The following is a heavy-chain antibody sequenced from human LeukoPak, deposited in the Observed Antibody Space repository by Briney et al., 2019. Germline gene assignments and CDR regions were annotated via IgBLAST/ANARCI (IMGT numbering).Heavy chain of an antibody. CDR2: MSYDGSNK. CDR1: GFTFSSYG. J-gene: IGHJ4*02. Sequence: PGGSLRLSCAASGFTFSSYGMHWVRQAPGKGLEWVAVMSYDGSNKYYADSVKGRFTISRDNSKNTLYLQVNSLRAEDTAVYYCAKVPYGDYVFDYWGQGTLVTVSS. CDR3: AKVPYGDYVFDY. V-gene: IGHV3-30*18. D-gene: IGHD4-17*01.